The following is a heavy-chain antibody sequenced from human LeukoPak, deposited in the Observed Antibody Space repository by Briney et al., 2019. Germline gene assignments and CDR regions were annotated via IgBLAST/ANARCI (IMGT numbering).Heavy chain of an antibody. V-gene: IGHV1-2*02. D-gene: IGHD3-9*01. CDR1: GYTFTGYY. CDR2: INLKSGGT. CDR3: ARSPHILTGENFDY. Sequence: ASVKVSCKASGYTFTGYYMHWVRQAPGQGLEWMGWINLKSGGTNYAGKFQGRVTMTRDTTNSTAYLDLSRLRSVDPAVYYCARSPHILTGENFDYWGQGTLVTVSS. J-gene: IGHJ4*02.